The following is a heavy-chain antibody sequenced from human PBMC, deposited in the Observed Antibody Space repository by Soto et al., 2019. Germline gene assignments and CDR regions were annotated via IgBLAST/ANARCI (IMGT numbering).Heavy chain of an antibody. J-gene: IGHJ4*02. V-gene: IGHV3-48*01. CDR2: ISSSSSTI. D-gene: IGHD5-12*01. CDR1: GFTFSSYS. Sequence: PGGSLRLSCAASGFTFSSYSMNWVRQAPGKGLEWVSYISSSSSTIYYADSVKGRFTISRDNAKNSLYLQMNSLRAEDTAVYYCVRAGLLDTATIRAVDYWGQGTLVTVSS. CDR3: VRAGLLDTATIRAVDY.